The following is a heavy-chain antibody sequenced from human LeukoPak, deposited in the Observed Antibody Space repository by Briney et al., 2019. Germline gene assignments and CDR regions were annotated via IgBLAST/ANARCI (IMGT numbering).Heavy chain of an antibody. Sequence: SETLSLTCTVSGGSISSYYWSWIRQPAGKGLEWIGSVYYSETTDYNPSLKSRLSMSVDTSKSQFSLKLSSVTAADTAVYYCARRGLFVGYFDYWGQGTLVTVSS. V-gene: IGHV4-4*07. D-gene: IGHD3-10*01. J-gene: IGHJ4*02. CDR1: GGSISSYY. CDR2: VYYSETT. CDR3: ARRGLFVGYFDY.